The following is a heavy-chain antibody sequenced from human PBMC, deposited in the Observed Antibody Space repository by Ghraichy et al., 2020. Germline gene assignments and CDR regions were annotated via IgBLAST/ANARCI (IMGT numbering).Heavy chain of an antibody. Sequence: LNISCAVSGYSISSGYYWGWIRQPPGKGLEWIGSIYHSGSTYYNPSLKSRVTISVDTSKNQFSLKLSSVTAADTAVYYCASISAAAGTHYWGQGTLVTVSS. CDR1: GYSISSGYY. D-gene: IGHD6-13*01. V-gene: IGHV4-38-2*01. J-gene: IGHJ4*02. CDR2: IYHSGST. CDR3: ASISAAAGTHY.